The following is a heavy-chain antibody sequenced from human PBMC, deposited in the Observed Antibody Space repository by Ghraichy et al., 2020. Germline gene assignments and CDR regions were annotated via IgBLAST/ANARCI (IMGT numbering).Heavy chain of an antibody. Sequence: SGPTLVKPTQTLTLTCTFSGFSLSTTGVGVGWIRQPPGKALDWLALIYWNDDKRYSPSLKSRLTITKDTSKNQVVLTMTNMDPVDTATYYCARNLEQVLGYGYWGQGTLVTVSS. D-gene: IGHD1/OR15-1a*01. CDR1: GFSLSTTGVG. CDR3: ARNLEQVLGYGY. J-gene: IGHJ4*02. CDR2: IYWNDDK. V-gene: IGHV2-5*01.